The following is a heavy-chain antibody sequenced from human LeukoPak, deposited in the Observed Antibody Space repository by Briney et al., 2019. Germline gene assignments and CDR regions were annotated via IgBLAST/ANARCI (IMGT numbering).Heavy chain of an antibody. D-gene: IGHD6-6*01. CDR1: WFTLSSHE. CDR2: ISGTGSDT. V-gene: IGHV3-23*01. CDR3: ARPLLVGTAFDI. Sequence: PGGSLRLSCAASWFTLSSHEMNLVPQAPGKGLEWVSTISGTGSDTYYTDSVKGRFTISRDNSKNTLYLQMNSLRAEDIAVYYCARPLLVGTAFDIWGQGTMVTVSS. J-gene: IGHJ3*02.